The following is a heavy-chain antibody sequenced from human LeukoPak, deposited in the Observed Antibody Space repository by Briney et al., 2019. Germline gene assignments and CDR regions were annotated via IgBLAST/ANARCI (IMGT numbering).Heavy chain of an antibody. J-gene: IGHJ3*02. D-gene: IGHD3-9*01. CDR2: IKSKTDGGTT. CDR3: TRNYDILTGYYRRSDAFDI. V-gene: IGHV3-15*01. CDR1: GFPFSNAW. Sequence: GGSLRLPCAASGFPFSNAWMSWVRQAPGKGLEWVGRIKSKTDGGTTDYAAPVKGRFTISRDDSKNTLYLQMNSLKTEDTAVYYCTRNYDILTGYYRRSDAFDIWGQGTMVTVSS.